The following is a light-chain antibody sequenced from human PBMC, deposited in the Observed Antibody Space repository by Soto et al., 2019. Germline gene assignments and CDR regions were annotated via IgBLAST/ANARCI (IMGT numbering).Light chain of an antibody. CDR2: WAS. J-gene: IGKJ1*01. CDR1: QSVLHSSTNKNY. CDR3: QQFYSTPWT. V-gene: IGKV4-1*01. Sequence: DIVMTQSPDSLAVSLGERATINCKSSQSVLHSSTNKNYLAWYQQKTGLPPKLLIYWASTRESGVPDRFRGSGSGTDFTLTITSLQAEDVAVYSCQQFYSTPWTFGQGTKVEIQ.